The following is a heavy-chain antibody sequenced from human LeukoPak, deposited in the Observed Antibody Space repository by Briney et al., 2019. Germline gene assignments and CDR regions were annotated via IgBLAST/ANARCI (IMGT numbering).Heavy chain of an antibody. CDR2: IDTSGNT. J-gene: IGHJ2*01. V-gene: IGHV4-61*02. CDR3: ARVSSSWYQDWYFDL. D-gene: IGHD6-13*01. CDR1: GGSISSGSYY. Sequence: SGTLSLTCTVSGGSISSGSYYWSWIRQPAGKGLEWIRRIDTSGNTNYKPSLRSRVTMSVDTSKNQFSLKLSSVTAADTAVYYCARVSSSWYQDWYFDLWGRGTLVTVSS.